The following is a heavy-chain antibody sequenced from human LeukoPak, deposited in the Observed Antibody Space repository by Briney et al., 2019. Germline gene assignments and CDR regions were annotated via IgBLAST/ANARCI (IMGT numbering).Heavy chain of an antibody. J-gene: IGHJ4*02. CDR1: GFTFSSYS. Sequence: GGSLRLSCAASGFTFSSYSMNWVRQAPGKGLERVANIKPDGSQQYYVDSMKGRFTISRDNAKNSLYLQMNSLRTEDTAVYYCARHGPSYYFDYWGQGTLVTVSS. V-gene: IGHV3-7*03. D-gene: IGHD3-16*01. CDR3: ARHGPSYYFDY. CDR2: IKPDGSQQ.